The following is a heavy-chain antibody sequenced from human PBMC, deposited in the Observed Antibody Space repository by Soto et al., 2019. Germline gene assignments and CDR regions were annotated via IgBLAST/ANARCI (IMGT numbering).Heavy chain of an antibody. Sequence: QITLKESGPTLVKPTQTLTLTCTFSGFSLSTSGVGVGWIRQPPGKALKWLALIYWDDDKRYSPSLKSRLTITKDTSKNKVVLTMSNMDPVDTATYYCAHSNCSQTEFWFDPWGQGTLVTVSS. CDR2: IYWDDDK. CDR3: AHSNCSQTEFWFDP. CDR1: GFSLSTSGVG. J-gene: IGHJ5*02. V-gene: IGHV2-5*02. D-gene: IGHD1-20*01.